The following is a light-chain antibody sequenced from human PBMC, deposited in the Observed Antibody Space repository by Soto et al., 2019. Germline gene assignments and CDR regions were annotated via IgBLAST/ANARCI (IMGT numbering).Light chain of an antibody. CDR1: QDISDY. CDR2: AAS. CDR3: QQYNSYSPLT. V-gene: IGKV1-9*01. Sequence: DIQLTQSPSFLSASVGDRVTITCRASQDISDYLAWYQQRPGKAPKLLIYAASTLQSGVPSRFSGSGSGTEITLTISSLQPDDFATYYCQQYNSYSPLTFGPGTKVDIK. J-gene: IGKJ3*01.